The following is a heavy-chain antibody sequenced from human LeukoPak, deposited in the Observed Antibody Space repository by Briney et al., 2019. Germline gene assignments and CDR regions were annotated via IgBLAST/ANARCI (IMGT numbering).Heavy chain of an antibody. V-gene: IGHV4-4*09. J-gene: IGHJ4*02. CDR3: ARLTRLSTSPDRYYLDY. CDR2: IYTSGGT. CDR1: GDSISSYY. D-gene: IGHD6-6*01. Sequence: LETLSLTCTVSGDSISSYYWSWIRQPPGKGLEWIGYIYTSGGTNYIPSLKGRVTISIDTSKNQFSLKLSSVTAADSAVYYCARLTRLSTSPDRYYLDYWGQGTLVTVSS.